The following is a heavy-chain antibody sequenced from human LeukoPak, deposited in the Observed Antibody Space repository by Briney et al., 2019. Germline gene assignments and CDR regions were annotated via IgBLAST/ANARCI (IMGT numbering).Heavy chain of an antibody. V-gene: IGHV4-39*01. J-gene: IGHJ5*01. D-gene: IGHD6-19*01. Sequence: PSETLSLTCTVSGGSISSSSYYWGWIRQPPGKGLEWIGSRFYSGDTYYNPSLESRVTIFVDTPKNQFSLKLSSVTAADTAVYYCARHFVAASVTYNWFDSWGQGTLVTVSS. CDR1: GGSISSSSYY. CDR2: RFYSGDT. CDR3: ARHFVAASVTYNWFDS.